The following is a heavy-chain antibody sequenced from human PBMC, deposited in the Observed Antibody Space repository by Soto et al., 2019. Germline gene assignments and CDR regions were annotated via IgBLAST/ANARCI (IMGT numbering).Heavy chain of an antibody. D-gene: IGHD2-2*01. CDR3: ARTGRGSSTSCYGY. CDR1: GGSFSGYY. CDR2: INHSGST. Sequence: QVQLQQWGAGLLKPSETLSLTCAVYGGSFSGYYWSWIRQPPGKGLEWIGEINHSGSTNYNPSLKSRVTKSVDTSKNQFSLKLSSVTAADTAVYYCARTGRGSSTSCYGYWGQGTLVTVSS. J-gene: IGHJ4*02. V-gene: IGHV4-34*01.